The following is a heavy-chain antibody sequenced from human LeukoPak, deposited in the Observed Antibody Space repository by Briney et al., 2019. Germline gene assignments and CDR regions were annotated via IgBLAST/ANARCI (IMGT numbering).Heavy chain of an antibody. CDR1: GFMFSDFT. D-gene: IGHD3-16*01. CDR2: IGGRGGST. V-gene: IGHV3-23*01. J-gene: IGHJ5*02. Sequence: GGSLRLSCSASGFMFSDFTVTWVRQAPGKGPEWVSAIGGRGGSTYYADSVGGRFTISRDNSKDMVYLQMNSLKVEDTATYYCGKEGGAWGQGTKVTVSS. CDR3: GKEGGA.